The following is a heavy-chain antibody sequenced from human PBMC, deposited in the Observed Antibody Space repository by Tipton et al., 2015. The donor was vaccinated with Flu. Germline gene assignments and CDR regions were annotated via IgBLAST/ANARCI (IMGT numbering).Heavy chain of an antibody. D-gene: IGHD3-10*01. CDR1: GDSMSSFY. Sequence: TLSLTCTVSGDSMSSFYWSWIRQPAGKGLEWIGRMYASGSTKYNPSLKSRVTMSVDTSKNQVSLKLTSVTAADTAVYYCAREKPPFYYTSGDLSGFDPWGPGTLVTVSS. CDR3: AREKPPFYYTSGDLSGFDP. CDR2: MYASGST. V-gene: IGHV4-4*07. J-gene: IGHJ5*02.